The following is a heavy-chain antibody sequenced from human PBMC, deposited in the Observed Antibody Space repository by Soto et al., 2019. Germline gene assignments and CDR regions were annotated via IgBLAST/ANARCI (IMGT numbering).Heavy chain of an antibody. CDR2: IIPIFGTA. V-gene: IGHV1-69*13. CDR1: GGTFSSYA. D-gene: IGHD2-2*01. Sequence: ASVKVSCKASGGTFSSYAISWVRQAPGQGLEWMGGIIPIFGTANYAQKFQGRVTITADESTSTAYMELSSLRSEDTAVYYCARIRVVPAAYPKHYYYYGMDVWGQGTTVTVS. CDR3: ARIRVVPAAYPKHYYYYGMDV. J-gene: IGHJ6*02.